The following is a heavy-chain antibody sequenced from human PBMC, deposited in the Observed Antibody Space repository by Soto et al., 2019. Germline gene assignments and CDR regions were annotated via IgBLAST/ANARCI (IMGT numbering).Heavy chain of an antibody. Sequence: PSETLSLTCSVSGDSISTVDYFWAWIRQPPGQVLEYIGYIYKSTTTYYNPSFESRVAISLDTSKSQFSLNVTSVTVADTAVYFCARGRYCLTGRCFPNWFDSWGQGTLVTVSS. J-gene: IGHJ5*01. CDR3: ARGRYCLTGRCFPNWFDS. V-gene: IGHV4-30-4*01. CDR1: GDSISTVDYF. CDR2: IYKSTTT. D-gene: IGHD2-15*01.